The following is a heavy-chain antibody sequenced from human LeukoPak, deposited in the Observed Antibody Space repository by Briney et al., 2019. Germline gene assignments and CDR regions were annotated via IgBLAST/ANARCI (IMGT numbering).Heavy chain of an antibody. V-gene: IGHV4-34*01. Sequence: SETLSLTCAVYGGSFSGYYWSWIRQPPGEGLEWIGEINHSGSTNYNPSLKSRVTISVDTSKNQFSLKLSSVTAADTAVYYCARAPRSSSWYSFDYWGQGTLVTVSS. J-gene: IGHJ4*02. CDR2: INHSGST. CDR3: ARAPRSSSWYSFDY. D-gene: IGHD6-13*01. CDR1: GGSFSGYY.